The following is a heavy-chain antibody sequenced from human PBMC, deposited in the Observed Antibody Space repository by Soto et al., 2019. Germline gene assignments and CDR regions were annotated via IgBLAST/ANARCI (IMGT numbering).Heavy chain of an antibody. Sequence: ASVKVSCKASGYTFTSYGISWVRQAPGQGLEWMGWISAYNGNTNYAQKLQGRVTMTTDTSTSTAYMELRSLRSDDTAVYYCARESSPLYDFWSGYYTGLIDYWG. CDR2: ISAYNGNT. CDR1: GYTFTSYG. V-gene: IGHV1-18*01. CDR3: ARESSPLYDFWSGYYTGLIDY. D-gene: IGHD3-3*01. J-gene: IGHJ4*01.